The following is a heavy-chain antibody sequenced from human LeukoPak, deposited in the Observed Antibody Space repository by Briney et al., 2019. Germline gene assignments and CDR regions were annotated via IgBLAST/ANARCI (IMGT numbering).Heavy chain of an antibody. D-gene: IGHD3-3*01. CDR1: GFTFSSYG. V-gene: IGHV3-33*01. CDR2: IWYDGSNK. J-gene: IGHJ5*02. Sequence: GGSLRLSCAASGFTFSSYGIHWVRQAPGKGLEWVAVIWYDGSNKYYADSVKGRFTISRDNSKNMVYMQMNSLRAEDTAVYYCATTPVLSGVVGHNWFDPWGQGTLVTVSS. CDR3: ATTPVLSGVVGHNWFDP.